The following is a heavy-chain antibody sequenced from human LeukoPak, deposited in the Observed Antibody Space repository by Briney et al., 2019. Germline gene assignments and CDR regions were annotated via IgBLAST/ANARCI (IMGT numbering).Heavy chain of an antibody. CDR2: IKNGGSDT. J-gene: IGHJ6*03. CDR3: TRDRNHYYMDV. Sequence: GGSLRLSCEASGFTFSNYWMNWVRQAPGKGLVWVSRIKNGGSDTTNADSVKGRFTISRDNARNTVYLQMNSLRVEDTAVYYRTRDRNHYYMDVWGKGTTVTVSS. V-gene: IGHV3-74*01. CDR1: GFTFSNYW.